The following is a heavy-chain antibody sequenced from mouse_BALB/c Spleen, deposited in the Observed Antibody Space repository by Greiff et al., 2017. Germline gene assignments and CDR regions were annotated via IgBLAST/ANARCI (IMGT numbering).Heavy chain of an antibody. CDR2: ISYSGST. J-gene: IGHJ3*01. D-gene: IGHD2-4*01. V-gene: IGHV3-8*02. Sequence: EVKLQESGPSLVKPSQTLSLTCSVTGDSITSGYWNWIRKFPGNKLEYMGYISYSGSTYYNPSLKSRISITRDTSKNQYYLQLNSVTTEDTATYYCARWNYDYEGAFAYWGQGTLVTVSA. CDR3: ARWNYDYEGAFAY. CDR1: GDSITSGY.